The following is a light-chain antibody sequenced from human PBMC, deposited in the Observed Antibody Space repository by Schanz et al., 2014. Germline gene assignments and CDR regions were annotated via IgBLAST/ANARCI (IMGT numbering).Light chain of an antibody. CDR2: GVS. J-gene: IGKJ1*01. V-gene: IGKV3-15*01. CDR3: QHYYNWPRT. CDR1: QSISNN. Sequence: ETVMTQSPATLSVSPGERATLSCRASQSISNNLAWYQQKRGQAPRLLMYGVSNRATGIPARFSGSGSGTEFALTISSLQSEDFAVYYCQHYYNWPRTFGQGTKVEIK.